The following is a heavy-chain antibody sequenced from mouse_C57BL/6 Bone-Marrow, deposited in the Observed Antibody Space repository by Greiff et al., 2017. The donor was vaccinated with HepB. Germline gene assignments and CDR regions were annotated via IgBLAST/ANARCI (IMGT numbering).Heavy chain of an antibody. CDR3: ARTIYYDYGPWFAY. CDR1: GYTFTSYG. J-gene: IGHJ3*01. V-gene: IGHV1-81*01. CDR2: IYPRSGNT. Sequence: VQPQESGAELARPGASVKLSCKASGYTFTSYGISWVKQRTGQGLEWIGEIYPRSGNTYYNEKFKGKATLTADKSSSTAYMELRSLTSEDSAVYFCARTIYYDYGPWFAYWGQGTLVTVSA. D-gene: IGHD2-4*01.